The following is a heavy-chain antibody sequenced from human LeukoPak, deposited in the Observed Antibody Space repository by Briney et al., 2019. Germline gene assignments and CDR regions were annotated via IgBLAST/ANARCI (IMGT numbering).Heavy chain of an antibody. Sequence: SVKVSCKASGGTFSSYAISWVRQAPGQGLEWMGGIIPIFGTANYAQKFQGRVTITADESTSTAYMELSSLRSEDTAVYYCARVSDTVTTVPRYYGMDVWGQGTTVTVSS. CDR3: ARVSDTVTTVPRYYGMDV. D-gene: IGHD4-17*01. CDR2: IIPIFGTA. CDR1: GGTFSSYA. J-gene: IGHJ6*02. V-gene: IGHV1-69*13.